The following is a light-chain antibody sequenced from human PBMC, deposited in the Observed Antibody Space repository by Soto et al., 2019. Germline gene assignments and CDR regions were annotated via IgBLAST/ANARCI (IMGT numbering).Light chain of an antibody. CDR3: QQYGTSPLT. Sequence: EIVLTQSPGTLSLSPGERATLSCRASQSVSSSYLAWYQQKPGQAPRLLIYGASSKATGIPHRFSGSGSGTDSTLTISRLEPQDFAVYYCQQYGTSPLTFGGGTEVEIK. CDR2: GAS. CDR1: QSVSSSY. V-gene: IGKV3-20*01. J-gene: IGKJ4*01.